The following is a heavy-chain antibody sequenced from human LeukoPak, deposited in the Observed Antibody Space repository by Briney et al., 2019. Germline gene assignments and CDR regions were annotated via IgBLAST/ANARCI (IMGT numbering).Heavy chain of an antibody. CDR3: ARDPGYHDSSGYYYEDY. CDR1: GFIVSSNY. J-gene: IGHJ4*02. D-gene: IGHD3-22*01. CDR2: IWYDGSNT. V-gene: IGHV3-33*08. Sequence: GGSLRLSCAASGFIVSSNYMSWVRQAPGKGLEWLALIWYDGSNTYYADSVKGRFTISRDNSRNTLHLQMNSLRAEDTAMYYCARDPGYHDSSGYYYEDYWGQGTLVTVSS.